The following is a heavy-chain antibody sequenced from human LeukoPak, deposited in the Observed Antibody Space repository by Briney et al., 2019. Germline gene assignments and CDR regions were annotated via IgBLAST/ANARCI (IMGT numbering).Heavy chain of an antibody. CDR2: ITESGGRT. CDR3: AKGSTSGWYYFDY. V-gene: IGHV3-23*01. D-gene: IGHD6-19*01. Sequence: QSGGSLRLSCAASGFTFSNYAMSWARQAPGKGLECVSVITESGGRTYYADSVEGRFTISRDKSKYTLYLQMNSLRAEDTAVYYCAKGSTSGWYYFDYWGQGALVTVSS. J-gene: IGHJ4*02. CDR1: GFTFSNYA.